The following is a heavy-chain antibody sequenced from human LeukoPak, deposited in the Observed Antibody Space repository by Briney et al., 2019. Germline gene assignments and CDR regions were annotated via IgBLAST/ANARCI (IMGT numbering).Heavy chain of an antibody. CDR2: ISYDGSNK. J-gene: IGHJ4*02. D-gene: IGHD6-13*01. CDR1: GGTFSSYA. Sequence: FCKASGGTFSSYAMHWVRQAPGKGLEWVAVISYDGSNKYYADSVKGRFTISRDNSKNTLYLQMNSLRAEDTAVYYCAGAEFGSSWYSLFDYWGQGTLVTVSS. CDR3: AGAEFGSSWYSLFDY. V-gene: IGHV3-30-3*01.